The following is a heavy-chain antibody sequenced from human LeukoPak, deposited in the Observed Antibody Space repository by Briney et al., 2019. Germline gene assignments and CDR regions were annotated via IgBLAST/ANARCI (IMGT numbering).Heavy chain of an antibody. Sequence: PSETLSLTCGVSGGSITSTNYWTWVRQPPGKGLEWIGEVNLQGSTNYNPSLMGRVAISVDMSENHISLQLTSVTAADTAVYYCAGGGISGTGSFDFWGRGTLVTVSS. CDR3: AGGGISGTGSFDF. D-gene: IGHD1-20*01. J-gene: IGHJ4*02. V-gene: IGHV4-4*02. CDR1: GGSITSTNY. CDR2: VNLQGST.